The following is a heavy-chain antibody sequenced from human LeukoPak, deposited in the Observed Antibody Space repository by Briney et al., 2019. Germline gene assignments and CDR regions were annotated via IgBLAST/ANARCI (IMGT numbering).Heavy chain of an antibody. CDR3: ARRYYDSSPFDY. D-gene: IGHD3-22*01. CDR2: IYYSGST. Sequence: SETLSLTCTVSGGSISSYYWSWIRQPPGKGLEWIGYIYYSGSTNYNPSLKSRVTISVDTSKNQFSLKLSSVTAADTAVYYCARRYYDSSPFDYWGQGTLVAVSS. CDR1: GGSISSYY. V-gene: IGHV4-59*01. J-gene: IGHJ4*02.